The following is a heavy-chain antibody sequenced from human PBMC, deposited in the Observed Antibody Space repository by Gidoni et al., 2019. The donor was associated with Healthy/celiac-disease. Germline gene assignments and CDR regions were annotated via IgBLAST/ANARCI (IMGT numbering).Heavy chain of an antibody. D-gene: IGHD3-10*01. CDR2: ISGSVGST. V-gene: IGHV3-23*01. Sequence: EVQLLESGGGLLQPVGSLRPSCADPGSTFRTHAMRWVRPVPGTGLEWVSAISGSVGSTYYADSVKGRFTISRDNSKNTLYLQMNSLRAEDTAVYYCAKDPRGLWFGELLFPEVTAFDYWGQGTLVTVSS. CDR1: GSTFRTHA. CDR3: AKDPRGLWFGELLFPEVTAFDY. J-gene: IGHJ4*02.